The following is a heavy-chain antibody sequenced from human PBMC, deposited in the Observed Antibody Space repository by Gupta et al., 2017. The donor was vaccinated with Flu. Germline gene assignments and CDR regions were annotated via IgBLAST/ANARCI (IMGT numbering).Heavy chain of an antibody. D-gene: IGHD2-21*02. CDR3: ARKGEGHCRGGDCYSFGF. CDR1: GYPFNTYA. CDR2: ISPCFGPT. J-gene: IGHJ4*02. V-gene: IGHV1-69*01. Sequence: QAHLVQSGAEENTPGFPVKVSCKTSGYPFNTYAIHLVLQPPGQGLEWMGGISPCFGPTNYAQKLQDRVTFNADESTSTAYMELSSLTSEDTAVYYCARKGEGHCRGGDCYSFGFLGQGTLVTVSS.